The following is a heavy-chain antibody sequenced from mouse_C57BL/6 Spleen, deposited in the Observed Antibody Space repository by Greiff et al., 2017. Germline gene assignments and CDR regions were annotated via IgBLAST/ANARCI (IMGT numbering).Heavy chain of an antibody. CDR2: IWSGGST. J-gene: IGHJ3*01. CDR1: GFSLTSYG. D-gene: IGHD2-5*01. V-gene: IGHV2-2*01. CDR3: ARSLYSNPFAY. Sequence: QVQLQQSGPGLVQPSQSLSITCTVSGFSLTSYGVHWVRQSPGKGLKWLGVIWSGGSTDYNAAFISRLSISKDNSKSQVFFKMNSLQADDTAIYYCARSLYSNPFAYWGQGTLVTVSA.